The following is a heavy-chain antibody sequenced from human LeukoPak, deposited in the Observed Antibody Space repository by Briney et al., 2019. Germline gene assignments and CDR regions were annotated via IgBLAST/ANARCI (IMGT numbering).Heavy chain of an antibody. D-gene: IGHD5-12*01. V-gene: IGHV5-51*01. Sequence: GESLKISCKGSGYIFISYWIAWVRQMPGKGLEWMGIIYPGDSDTRYSPSFQGQVTISADKSITTAYLQWDSLKASDTAMYYCASSGYSGYETDYWGQGTLVTVSS. CDR3: ASSGYSGYETDY. J-gene: IGHJ4*02. CDR1: GYIFISYW. CDR2: IYPGDSDT.